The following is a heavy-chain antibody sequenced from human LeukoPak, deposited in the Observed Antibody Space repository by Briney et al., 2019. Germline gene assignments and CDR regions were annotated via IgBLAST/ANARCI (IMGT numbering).Heavy chain of an antibody. D-gene: IGHD7-27*01. CDR1: GFTFSSYA. Sequence: GGSLRLSCAASGFTFSSYAMSWVRQAPGKGLEWVSGIGGSGGGTYYADSVKGRFTISRDNSKNTLYLQMNSLRAEDTAIYYCAKGGPTGDLRSPGRDWWGQGALVTVSS. CDR3: AKGGPTGDLRSPGRDW. J-gene: IGHJ4*02. V-gene: IGHV3-23*01. CDR2: IGGSGGGT.